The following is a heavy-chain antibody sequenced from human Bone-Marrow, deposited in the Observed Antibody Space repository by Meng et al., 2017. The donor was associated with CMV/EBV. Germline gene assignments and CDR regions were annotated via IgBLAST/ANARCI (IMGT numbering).Heavy chain of an antibody. V-gene: IGHV4-34*01. D-gene: IGHD2-2*02. Sequence: SFRGYYGSWIRPPPGKGLEWIGEINHSGSTNYNPSLKSRVTISVDTSKNQFSLKLSSVTAADTAVYYCARRGCSSTSCYRPYNWFDPWGQGTLVTVSS. CDR3: ARRGCSSTSCYRPYNWFDP. J-gene: IGHJ5*02. CDR1: SFRGYY. CDR2: INHSGST.